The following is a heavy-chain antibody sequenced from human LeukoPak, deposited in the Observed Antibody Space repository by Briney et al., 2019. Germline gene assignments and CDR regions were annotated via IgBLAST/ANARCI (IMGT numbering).Heavy chain of an antibody. V-gene: IGHV3-30*02. Sequence: GGSARLSCAASGFTFSSYGMHWVRQAPGKGLEWVAFIRYDGSSKFYADSVKARFTISRDNSDNTVQLQMNSLRVEDTALYYCARDPPLTPYSSSWYGYFQHWGQGTLVTVSS. CDR1: GFTFSSYG. D-gene: IGHD6-13*01. CDR3: ARDPPLTPYSSSWYGYFQH. CDR2: IRYDGSSK. J-gene: IGHJ1*01.